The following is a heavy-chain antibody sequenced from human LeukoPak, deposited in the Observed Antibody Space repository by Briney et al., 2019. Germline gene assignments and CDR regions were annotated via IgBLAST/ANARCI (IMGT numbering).Heavy chain of an antibody. J-gene: IGHJ4*02. Sequence: ASVKVSCKVSGYTLTELSMHWVRQAPGKGLEWMGGFDPGDGETIYAQKFQGRVTMTEDTSTDTTYMELSSLRSEDTAVYCCATPRDDSSGYSHNFDYWGQGTLVTVSS. V-gene: IGHV1-24*01. D-gene: IGHD3-22*01. CDR1: GYTLTELS. CDR2: FDPGDGET. CDR3: ATPRDDSSGYSHNFDY.